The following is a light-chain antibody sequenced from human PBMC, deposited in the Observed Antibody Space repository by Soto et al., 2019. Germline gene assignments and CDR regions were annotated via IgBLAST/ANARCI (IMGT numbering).Light chain of an antibody. CDR3: QQYGSSPRT. V-gene: IGKV3-20*01. CDR2: GAS. CDR1: QSVSSSY. J-gene: IGKJ1*01. Sequence: EIVLTQSPGTLSLSPGERATLSCRASQSVSSSYLAWYQQKPGQAPRPLIYGASSRATGIPDRFSGSGSGTDFTLTISRLEPEDFAVYYCQQYGSSPRTFGQVTKVDIK.